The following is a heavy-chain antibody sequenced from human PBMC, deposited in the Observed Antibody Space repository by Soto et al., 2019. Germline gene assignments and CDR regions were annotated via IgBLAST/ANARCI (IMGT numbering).Heavy chain of an antibody. CDR3: AKAYFVWSSEQPYYFDD. J-gene: IGHJ4*02. CDR1: GFTFSNYA. V-gene: IGHV3-23*01. CDR2: ISGSGGRS. Sequence: EVQLLDSGGGLVQPGGSLRLSCAASGFTFSNYAMTWVRQGPGKGLEWVSGISGSGGRSYYADSVKGRFTISRDNSKSTLYLQMNSLKAEDTAVYYCAKAYFVWSSEQPYYFDDGGQGTLVTVSS. D-gene: IGHD3-16*01.